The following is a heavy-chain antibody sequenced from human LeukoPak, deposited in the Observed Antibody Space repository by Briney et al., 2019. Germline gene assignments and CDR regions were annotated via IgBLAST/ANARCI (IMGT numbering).Heavy chain of an antibody. CDR3: ARGSRFGVVGRDAFDI. D-gene: IGHD3-3*01. CDR2: IKQDGSEK. V-gene: IGHV3-7*01. Sequence: GGSLRLSCAASGFTFSSYWMSWVRQAPGKGLEWVANIKQDGSEKYYVDSVKGRFTISRDNAKNSLYLQMNSLRAEDTAVYYCARGSRFGVVGRDAFDIWGQGTMVTVSS. CDR1: GFTFSSYW. J-gene: IGHJ3*02.